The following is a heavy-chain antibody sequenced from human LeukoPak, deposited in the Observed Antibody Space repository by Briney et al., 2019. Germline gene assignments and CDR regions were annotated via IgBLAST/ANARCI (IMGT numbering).Heavy chain of an antibody. CDR1: GYSISSGYD. D-gene: IGHD3-16*01. CDR2: IYHSGST. J-gene: IGHJ6*03. Sequence: SETLSVTCAVSGYSISSGYDWGWIRQPPGKGLEWIGSIYHSGSTYYNPSLKSRVTISVDTSKNQFSLKLSSVTAADTAVYYCARVGGVGYYYYMDVWGKGTTVTVSS. CDR3: ARVGGVGYYYYMDV. V-gene: IGHV4-38-2*01.